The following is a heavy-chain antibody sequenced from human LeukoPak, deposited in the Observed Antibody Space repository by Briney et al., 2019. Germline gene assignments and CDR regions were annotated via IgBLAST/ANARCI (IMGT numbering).Heavy chain of an antibody. Sequence: GRSLRLSCAASGFTFSSYGMHWVRQAPGKGLEWVAVIWYDGSNKYYADSVKGRFTISRDNSKNTLYLQMNSLRAEDTAVYYCARDPYGSGSYGVYWGQGTLVTVSS. CDR3: ARDPYGSGSYGVY. D-gene: IGHD3-10*01. CDR2: IWYDGSNK. V-gene: IGHV3-33*01. CDR1: GFTFSSYG. J-gene: IGHJ4*02.